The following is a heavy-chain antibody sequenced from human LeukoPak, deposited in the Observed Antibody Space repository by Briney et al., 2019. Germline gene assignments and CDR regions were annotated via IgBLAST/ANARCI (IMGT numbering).Heavy chain of an antibody. CDR1: GFSFINAW. Sequence: GGSLRLSCAASGFSFINAWMSWVRQAPGKGLEWVGRIKTKNDGGTTDYAAPVKGRFTISRDDSKNTVYLQMNGLKTEDTAVYYCVSQYFDFWGQGTLVTVSS. V-gene: IGHV3-15*01. CDR3: VSQYFDF. CDR2: IKTKNDGGTT. J-gene: IGHJ4*02.